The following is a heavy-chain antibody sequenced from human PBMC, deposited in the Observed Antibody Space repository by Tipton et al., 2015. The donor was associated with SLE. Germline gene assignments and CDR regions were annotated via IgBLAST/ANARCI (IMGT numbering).Heavy chain of an antibody. CDR1: GYTFTSND. J-gene: IGHJ5*02. CDR2: MIPNSGNT. V-gene: IGHV1-18*01. Sequence: QSGPEVKKPGASVTVSCKASGYTFTSNDIVWVRQAPGQGLEWMGWMIPNSGNTASAQKFQGRVTMTTDTSTSTAYMELRSLRSDDTAVYYCARRVPGASSLRWLDPWGQGTLVTVSS. CDR3: ARRVPGASSLRWLDP. D-gene: IGHD2-2*01.